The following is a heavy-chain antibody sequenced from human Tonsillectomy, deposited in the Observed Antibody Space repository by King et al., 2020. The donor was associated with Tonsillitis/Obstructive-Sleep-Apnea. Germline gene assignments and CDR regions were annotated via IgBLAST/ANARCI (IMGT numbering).Heavy chain of an antibody. CDR1: GFTFSSYA. CDR2: ISGGAVST. D-gene: IGHD3-10*01. V-gene: IGHV3-23*04. CDR3: VRDRGRCVLADFEY. J-gene: IGHJ4*02. Sequence: EVQLVESGGGLVQPGGSLRLSCAASGFTFSSYAMSWVRQAPGKGLEWVSAISGGAVSTYYADFVKDRFTISRDNSKDTLFLQMNSLRADDTAVYYCVRDRGRCVLADFEYWGQGTLVTVSS.